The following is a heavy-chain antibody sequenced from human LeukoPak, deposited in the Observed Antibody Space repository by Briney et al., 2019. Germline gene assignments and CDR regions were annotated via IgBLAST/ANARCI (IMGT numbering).Heavy chain of an antibody. Sequence: GGSLRLSCAASGFTFGSYAMSWVRQAPGKGLEWVSGISGRGHTTYHADSVRGRFTISRDNSKNTLYLQMNSLRVEDTAIYYCAKGGHYDSSGYSPLDYWGQGTLVTVSS. V-gene: IGHV3-23*01. J-gene: IGHJ4*02. CDR2: ISGRGHTT. CDR3: AKGGHYDSSGYSPLDY. CDR1: GFTFGSYA. D-gene: IGHD3-22*01.